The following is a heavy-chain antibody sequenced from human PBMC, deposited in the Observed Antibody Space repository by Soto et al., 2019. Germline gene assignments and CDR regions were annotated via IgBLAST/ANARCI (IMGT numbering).Heavy chain of an antibody. V-gene: IGHV1-18*01. Sequence: QVQLVQSGAEVKKPGASVKVSCKASGYTFTSYGSSWVRQAPGQGLEWKGWISAYNGNTNYAQKIQGRVTMTTDTSTSTDYMELRSLRSDDTAVYYCARVVDGYNYDAFDIWGQGTMVTVSS. CDR3: ARVVDGYNYDAFDI. CDR2: ISAYNGNT. D-gene: IGHD5-12*01. J-gene: IGHJ3*02. CDR1: GYTFTSYG.